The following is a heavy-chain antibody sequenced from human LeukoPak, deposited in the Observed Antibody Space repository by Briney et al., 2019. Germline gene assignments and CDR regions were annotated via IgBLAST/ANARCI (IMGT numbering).Heavy chain of an antibody. CDR1: GFTFSSYG. CDR2: ISYDANNK. CDR3: AKDPLQYGSGSYYFDY. Sequence: GGSLRLSCASSGFTFSSYGIHWVRQAPGKGLEWVAFISYDANNKYYVDSVKGRFTISRDDSKNALYRQMNSLRAEDKAVYYCAKDPLQYGSGSYYFDYWGQGTLVTVSS. J-gene: IGHJ4*02. D-gene: IGHD3-10*01. V-gene: IGHV3-30*02.